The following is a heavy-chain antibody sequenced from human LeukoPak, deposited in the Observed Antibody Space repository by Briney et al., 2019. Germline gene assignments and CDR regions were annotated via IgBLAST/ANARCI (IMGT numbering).Heavy chain of an antibody. CDR1: GDSISSTNW. D-gene: IGHD5-24*01. V-gene: IGHV4-4*02. J-gene: IGHJ4*02. CDR3: ATQGWLQSEYYFDY. Sequence: SETLSLTCAVSGDSISSTNWWTWVRQSPGKGLEWIGEIYHSGTTIYNPSLKSRAAISIDKSKNQFSLKLSSVTAADTAVYYCATQGWLQSEYYFDYWGQGTLVTVSS. CDR2: IYHSGTT.